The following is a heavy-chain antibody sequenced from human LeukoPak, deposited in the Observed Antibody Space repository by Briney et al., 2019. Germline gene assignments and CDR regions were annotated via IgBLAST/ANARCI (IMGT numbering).Heavy chain of an antibody. D-gene: IGHD2-2*01. CDR2: ISSNAAYI. Sequence: GGSLRLSCAASGFTFRNYTMNWVRQAPGKGLEWVSSISSNAAYIYYEDSLRGRFTISRDNAGNSLFLQMDSLRAEDMTVYYCVRGVGSSTSCYVRAFDIWGQGTMVTVSS. V-gene: IGHV3-21*04. CDR3: VRGVGSSTSCYVRAFDI. J-gene: IGHJ3*02. CDR1: GFTFRNYT.